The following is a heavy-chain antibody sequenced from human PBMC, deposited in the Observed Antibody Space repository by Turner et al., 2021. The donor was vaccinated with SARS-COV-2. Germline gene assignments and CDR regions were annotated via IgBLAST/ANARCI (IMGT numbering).Heavy chain of an antibody. Sequence: QVHLFLSGAEVKKPGSSVKVSCKASGGTFSSYAISWVRQAPGQGLEWMGGIIPILGIANYAQKFKGRVTITADKSTSTAYMELSSLRSEDTAVYYCARIEAYDSSGYYSDYWGQGTLVTVSS. CDR3: ARIEAYDSSGYYSDY. J-gene: IGHJ4*02. CDR2: IIPILGIA. CDR1: GGTFSSYA. D-gene: IGHD3-22*01. V-gene: IGHV1-69*10.